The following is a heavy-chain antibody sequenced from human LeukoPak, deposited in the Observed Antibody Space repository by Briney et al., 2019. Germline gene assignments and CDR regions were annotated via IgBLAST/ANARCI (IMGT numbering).Heavy chain of an antibody. D-gene: IGHD6-19*01. Sequence: ASVKVSCKASGGTFSSYAISWVQQAPGQGLEWMGGIIPIFGTANYAQKFQGRVTLTADESTSTAYMEMRSLRSEDTAVYYCAREGVASGFDYWGQGTLVTVSS. V-gene: IGHV1-69*13. CDR1: GGTFSSYA. CDR3: AREGVASGFDY. CDR2: IIPIFGTA. J-gene: IGHJ4*02.